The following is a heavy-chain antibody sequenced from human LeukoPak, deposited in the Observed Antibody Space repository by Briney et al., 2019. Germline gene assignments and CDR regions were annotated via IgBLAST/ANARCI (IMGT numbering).Heavy chain of an antibody. D-gene: IGHD2-15*01. V-gene: IGHV4-31*03. CDR3: ARAPPHGAGGTNFDY. Sequence: SETLSLTCTVSGGSISSGGSYWSWIRQHPGKGLEWIGYIYYSGSTYYNPSLKSRVTISVDTSKNQFSLKLSSVTAADTAVYYCARAPPHGAGGTNFDYWGQGTLVTVSS. CDR2: IYYSGST. J-gene: IGHJ4*02. CDR1: GGSISSGGSY.